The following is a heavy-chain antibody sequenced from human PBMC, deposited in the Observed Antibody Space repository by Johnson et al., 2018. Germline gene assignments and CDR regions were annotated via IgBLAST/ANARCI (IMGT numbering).Heavy chain of an antibody. CDR2: INPSGGST. V-gene: IGHV1-46*01. D-gene: IGHD2-15*01. J-gene: IGHJ3*02. Sequence: QVQLVQSGAEVKKPGDSVKVSCKASGYTFTSYYMHWVRQAPGQGLEWMGIINPSGGSTSYAQKFQGRVTMTRDTSTSTVYMELSSLRSEDTAVYYCARRGYDLDAFDIWGHGTMVTVSS. CDR1: GYTFTSYY. CDR3: ARRGYDLDAFDI.